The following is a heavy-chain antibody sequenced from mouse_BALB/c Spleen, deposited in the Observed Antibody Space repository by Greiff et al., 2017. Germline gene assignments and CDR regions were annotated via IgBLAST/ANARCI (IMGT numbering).Heavy chain of an antibody. Sequence: VQLQQSGPGLVQPSQSLSITCTVSGFSLTSYGVHWVRQSPGKGLEWLGVIWSGGSTDYNAAFISRLSISKDNSKSQVFLKMNSLQTDDTAMYYCARDPRFITTATNAMDYWGQGTSVTVSS. CDR2: IWSGGST. J-gene: IGHJ4*01. D-gene: IGHD1-2*01. CDR3: ARDPRFITTATNAMDY. V-gene: IGHV2-4-1*01. CDR1: GFSLTSYG.